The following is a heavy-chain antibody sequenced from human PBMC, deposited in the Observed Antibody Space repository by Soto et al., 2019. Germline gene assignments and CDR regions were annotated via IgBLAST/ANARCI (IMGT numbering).Heavy chain of an antibody. Sequence: SETLSLTCAVYGGSFSGYYWSWIRQPPGKGLEWIGYIYYSGSTNYNPSLKSRVTISVDTSKNQFSLKLSSVTAADTVVYYCARRVNWFDPWGQGTLVTVSS. CDR3: ARRVNWFDP. CDR2: IYYSGST. J-gene: IGHJ5*02. D-gene: IGHD6-6*01. CDR1: GGSFSGYY. V-gene: IGHV4-59*08.